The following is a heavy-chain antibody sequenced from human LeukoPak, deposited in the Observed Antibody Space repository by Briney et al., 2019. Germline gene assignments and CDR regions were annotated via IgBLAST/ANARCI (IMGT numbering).Heavy chain of an antibody. CDR2: IYYSGST. Sequence: SETLSLTCTVSGGSISSSSYYWGWIRQPPGKGLEWIGSIYYSGSTYYNPSLKSRVTISVDTSKNQFSLKLSSVTAADTAVYYCVRSGYCYGGTCHSGAFDIWGQGTVVTVSS. CDR1: GGSISSSSYY. CDR3: VRSGYCYGGTCHSGAFDI. V-gene: IGHV4-39*07. J-gene: IGHJ3*02. D-gene: IGHD2-15*01.